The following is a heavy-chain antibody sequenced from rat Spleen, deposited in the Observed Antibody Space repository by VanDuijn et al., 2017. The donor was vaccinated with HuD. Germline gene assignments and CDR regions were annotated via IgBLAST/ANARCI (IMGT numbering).Heavy chain of an antibody. CDR3: ATHGTMAARSGYYFDY. J-gene: IGHJ2*01. CDR1: GFTFSRYW. V-gene: IGHV5-29*01. D-gene: IGHD1-2*01. CDR2: IIYDGTRA. Sequence: EVQLVETGGGLVQPGKSLKLSCVASGFTFSRYWMYWVRQAPGKGLEWVATIIYDGTRAHYRDSVKGRFTISRDDAKSTLNLQMDSLRSEDTATYYCATHGTMAARSGYYFDYWGQGVMVTVSS.